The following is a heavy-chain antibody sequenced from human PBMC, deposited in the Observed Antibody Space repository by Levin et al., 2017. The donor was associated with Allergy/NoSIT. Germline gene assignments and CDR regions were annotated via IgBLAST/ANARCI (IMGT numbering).Heavy chain of an antibody. Sequence: GGSLRLSCAASGFTFSTYWMHWVRQTPGRGLVWVSRINTDGTSTTYADSVKGRFTISRDNAKNTLYLQMNSLGAEDTAVDYCASGFYADSRYSLGAWGQGTLVTVSS. CDR3: ASGFYADSRYSLGA. CDR1: GFTFSTYW. CDR2: INTDGTST. D-gene: IGHD3-22*01. V-gene: IGHV3-74*03. J-gene: IGHJ5*02.